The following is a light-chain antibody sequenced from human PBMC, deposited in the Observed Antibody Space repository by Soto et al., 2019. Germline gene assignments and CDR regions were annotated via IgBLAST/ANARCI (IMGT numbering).Light chain of an antibody. CDR2: EAS. Sequence: ELVLTQSPGALALFPGESTTLSRRASQSIGTYLAWYQQKPGQTPRLLIYEASNRATGVPDRFSGGGSGTDFTLTISRLEPEDFAVYYCQQFSSYPLTFGGGTKVDIK. J-gene: IGKJ4*01. CDR1: QSIGTY. CDR3: QQFSSYPLT. V-gene: IGKV3-20*01.